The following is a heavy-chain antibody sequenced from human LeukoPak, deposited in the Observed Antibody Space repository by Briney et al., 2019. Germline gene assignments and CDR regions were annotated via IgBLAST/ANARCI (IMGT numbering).Heavy chain of an antibody. CDR2: IYSGGST. Sequence: GGSLRLSCVASGFTFSSYGMNWVRQAPGKGLEWVSVIYSGGSTYYADSVKGRFTISRDNSKNTLYLQMNSLRAEDTAVYYCARDPALDYWGQGTLVTVSS. CDR3: ARDPALDY. CDR1: GFTFSSYG. J-gene: IGHJ4*02. V-gene: IGHV3-66*02.